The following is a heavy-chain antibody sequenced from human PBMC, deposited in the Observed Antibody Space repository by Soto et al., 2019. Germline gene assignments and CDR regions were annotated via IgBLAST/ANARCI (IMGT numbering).Heavy chain of an antibody. D-gene: IGHD6-19*01. CDR2: INAGNGNT. CDR1: GYTFTSYA. Sequence: ASVKVSCKASGYTFTSYAMHWVRQAPGQRLEWMGWINAGNGNTKYSQKFQGRVTITRDTSASTAYMELSSLRSEDTAVYYCARPPPYSCGRNWFDPWGQGPLVTVSS. V-gene: IGHV1-3*01. CDR3: ARPPPYSCGRNWFDP. J-gene: IGHJ5*02.